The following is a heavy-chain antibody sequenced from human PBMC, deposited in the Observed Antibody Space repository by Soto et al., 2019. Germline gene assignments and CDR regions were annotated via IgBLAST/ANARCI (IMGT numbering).Heavy chain of an antibody. V-gene: IGHV4-39*01. CDR1: GGSISSSSYY. D-gene: IGHD3-3*01. CDR3: ARLLAPTGHGFWSGYYRGGPFDY. J-gene: IGHJ4*02. CDR2: IYYSGST. Sequence: QLQLQESGPGLVKPSETLSLTCTVSGGSISSSSYYWGWIHQPPGKGLEWIGSIYYSGSTYYNPSLKSRVTISVDTSKNQFSLKLSSVTAADTAVYYCARLLAPTGHGFWSGYYRGGPFDYWGQGTLVTVSS.